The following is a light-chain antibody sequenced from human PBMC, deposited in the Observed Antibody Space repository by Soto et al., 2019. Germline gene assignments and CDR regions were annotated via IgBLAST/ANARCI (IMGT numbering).Light chain of an antibody. CDR3: QVWDSSSDHPVV. CDR1: NIGSKS. J-gene: IGLJ2*01. Sequence: SYELTQPPSVSVAPGKTARITCGGNNIGSKSVHWYQQKPGQAPVLVIYYDTDRPSGIPERFSGSNSGNTATLTISRVEAGDEADYYCQVWDSSSDHPVVFGGETKVTVL. CDR2: YDT. V-gene: IGLV3-21*04.